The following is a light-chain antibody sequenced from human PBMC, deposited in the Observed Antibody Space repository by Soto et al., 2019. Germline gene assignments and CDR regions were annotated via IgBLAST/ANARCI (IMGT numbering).Light chain of an antibody. J-gene: IGLJ3*02. CDR3: SSYAGTYTWV. V-gene: IGLV2-11*01. Sequence: QSALTQPRSVSGSPGQSVTISCTGTSSDVGAYDYVYWYRQDPGKAPKLMIYNVNKRPSGVPDHFSGAKSGNTASLTISGLQADDEADYYFSSYAGTYTWVFGGGTKVTVL. CDR2: NVN. CDR1: SSDVGAYDY.